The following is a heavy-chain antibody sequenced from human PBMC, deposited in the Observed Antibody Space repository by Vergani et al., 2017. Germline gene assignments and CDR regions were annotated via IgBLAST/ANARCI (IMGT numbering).Heavy chain of an antibody. CDR2: FSVSGGSP. Sequence: EVQLLESGGGLVQPGGSLRLSCAASGFTFNSYAMNWVRQAPGKGLEWVSTFSVSGGSPYYAYSVKGRFTISRDNSKNTLYLQMNSLRAEDTAVYYCAKGLAAAGYDAFDVWGQGTMVIVSS. J-gene: IGHJ3*01. V-gene: IGHV3-23*01. CDR3: AKGLAAAGYDAFDV. CDR1: GFTFNSYA. D-gene: IGHD6-13*01.